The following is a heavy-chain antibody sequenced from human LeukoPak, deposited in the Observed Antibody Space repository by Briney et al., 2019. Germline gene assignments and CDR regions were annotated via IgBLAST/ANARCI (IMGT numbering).Heavy chain of an antibody. V-gene: IGHV4-34*01. J-gene: IGHJ4*02. D-gene: IGHD3-22*01. Sequence: SETLSLTCAVYGGXFSGYYWSWIRQPPGKGLEWIGEINHSGSTNYNPSLKSRVTISVDTSKNQFSLKLSSVTAADTAVYYCASDRSGLSFCFWGQGTLVTVSS. CDR3: ASDRSGLSFCF. CDR1: GGXFSGYY. CDR2: INHSGST.